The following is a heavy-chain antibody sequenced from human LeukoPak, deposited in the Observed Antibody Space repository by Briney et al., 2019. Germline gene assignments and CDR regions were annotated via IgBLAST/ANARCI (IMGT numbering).Heavy chain of an antibody. D-gene: IGHD3-16*01. V-gene: IGHV4-34*01. CDR2: INHSGST. Sequence: SETLSLTCAVYGGSFSGYDWTWIRQPPGKGLEWIGEINHSGSTNYNPSLKSRVTISADTSKNQFSLKLTSVTAADTAVYYCASPGYTYAYHFDYWGQGTLVTVSS. J-gene: IGHJ4*02. CDR3: ASPGYTYAYHFDY. CDR1: GGSFSGYD.